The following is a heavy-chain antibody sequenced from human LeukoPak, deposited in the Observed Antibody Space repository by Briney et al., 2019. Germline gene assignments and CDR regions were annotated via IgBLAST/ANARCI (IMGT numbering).Heavy chain of an antibody. Sequence: GRSLRLSCTASGFTFGDYAMSWVRQAPGKGLEWVGFVRSKAYGGTTEYAASVKGRFTISRDDSKSIAYLQMNSLKTEDTAVYYCTRARRITIFGVVIMEFDYWGQGTLVTVSS. D-gene: IGHD3-3*01. J-gene: IGHJ4*02. CDR2: VRSKAYGGTT. CDR1: GFTFGDYA. CDR3: TRARRITIFGVVIMEFDY. V-gene: IGHV3-49*04.